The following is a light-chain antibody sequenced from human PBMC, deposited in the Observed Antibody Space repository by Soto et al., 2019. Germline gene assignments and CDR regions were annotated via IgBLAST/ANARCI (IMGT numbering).Light chain of an antibody. CDR1: QTVRNNY. CDR2: DAS. J-gene: IGKJ1*01. CDR3: QQYGSSPWT. Sequence: EIVLTQSPGTLSLSPGDRATLSCRASQTVRNNYLAWYQQKPGQAPRLLIYDASSRATGIPDRFSGSGSGTDFTLTISRLEPEDFAVYYCQQYGSSPWTFGQGTKVDI. V-gene: IGKV3-20*01.